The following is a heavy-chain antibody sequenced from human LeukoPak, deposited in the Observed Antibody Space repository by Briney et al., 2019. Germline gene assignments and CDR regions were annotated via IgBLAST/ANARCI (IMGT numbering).Heavy chain of an antibody. V-gene: IGHV4-38-2*01. CDR2: LYHSDSA. CDR3: ARQHDSYYYYYIDV. CDR1: GYSISNGYY. Sequence: SETLSLTCAVSGYSISNGYYWVWIRQPPGGGLEWIGSLYHSDSAYYNTSLRSRVSMSVDTSKNQLSLTLSFVTAADTAVYYCARQHDSYYYYYIDVWGSGTTVTVSS. J-gene: IGHJ6*03.